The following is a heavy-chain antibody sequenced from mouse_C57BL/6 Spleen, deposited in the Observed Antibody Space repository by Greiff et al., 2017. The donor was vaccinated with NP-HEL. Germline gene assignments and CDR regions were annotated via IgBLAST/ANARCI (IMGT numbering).Heavy chain of an antibody. V-gene: IGHV1-80*01. CDR1: GYAFSSYW. J-gene: IGHJ2*01. CDR2: IYPGDGDT. Sequence: VQLQQSGAELVKPGASVKISCKASGYAFSSYWMNWVKQRPGKGLEWIGQIYPGDGDTNYNGKFKGKATLTADKSSSTAYMQLSSLTSEDSAVYFCARGRAVYYFDYWGHGTTLTVSS. CDR3: ARGRAVYYFDY.